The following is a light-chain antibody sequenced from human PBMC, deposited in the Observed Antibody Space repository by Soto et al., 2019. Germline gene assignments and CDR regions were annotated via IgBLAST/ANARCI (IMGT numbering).Light chain of an antibody. CDR1: QSVNSY. CDR3: QQRSNWPPMYT. Sequence: EIVLTQSPATLSLSPGERATLSCRASQSVNSYLAWYQQKPGQAPRLLIYDASNRATGIPARFSGSGSGTDFTLTISSLEPEDFAVYYCQQRSNWPPMYTFGQGTKLDIK. V-gene: IGKV3-11*01. CDR2: DAS. J-gene: IGKJ2*01.